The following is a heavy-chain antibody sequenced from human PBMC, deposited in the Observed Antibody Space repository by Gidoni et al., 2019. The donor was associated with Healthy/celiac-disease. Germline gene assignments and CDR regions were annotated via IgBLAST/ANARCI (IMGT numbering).Heavy chain of an antibody. J-gene: IGHJ4*02. V-gene: IGHV3-74*01. Sequence: EVQLVESGGGLVQPGGSLRLSCAASGFPFSSYWMHWVRQAPGKGLVWVSRINSDGSSTSYADSVKGRFTISRDNAKNTLYLQMNSLRAEDTAVYYCARDPGSSGYYNYWGQGTLVTVSS. CDR1: GFPFSSYW. CDR2: INSDGSST. CDR3: ARDPGSSGYYNY. D-gene: IGHD3-22*01.